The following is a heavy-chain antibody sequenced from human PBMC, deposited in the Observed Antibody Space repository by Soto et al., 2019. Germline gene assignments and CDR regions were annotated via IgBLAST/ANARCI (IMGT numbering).Heavy chain of an antibody. CDR3: AHRVLRTVFGLVTTTAIYFDF. Sequence: QITLNESGPTVVRPTETLTLTCRFSGFSLTTSGVGVGWIRQSPGKAPEWLALIYWDDDKRYSASLKSRLTINKATSKNQVVLTVSDLDPTDTATYYCAHRVLRTVFGLVTTTAIYFDFWGQGTPVAVSS. CDR2: IYWDDDK. J-gene: IGHJ4*02. CDR1: GFSLTTSGVG. V-gene: IGHV2-5*02. D-gene: IGHD3-3*01.